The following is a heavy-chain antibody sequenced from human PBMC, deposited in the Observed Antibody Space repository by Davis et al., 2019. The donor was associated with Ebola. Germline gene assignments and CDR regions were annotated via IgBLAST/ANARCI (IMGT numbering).Heavy chain of an antibody. V-gene: IGHV4-59*04. Sequence: SETLSLTCTVSGGSISSYYWSWIRQPPGKGLEWIGYIYYSGSTYYNPSLKSRVTISVDTSKNQFSLKLSSVTAADTAVYYCARKYSSGWPTFDYWGQGTLVTVSS. J-gene: IGHJ4*02. CDR1: GGSISSYY. D-gene: IGHD6-19*01. CDR2: IYYSGST. CDR3: ARKYSSGWPTFDY.